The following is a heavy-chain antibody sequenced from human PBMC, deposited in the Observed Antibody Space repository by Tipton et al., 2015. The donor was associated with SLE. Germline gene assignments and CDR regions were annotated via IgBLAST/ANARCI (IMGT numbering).Heavy chain of an antibody. V-gene: IGHV4-34*01. CDR2: VNHSGST. Sequence: TLSLTCAIYGDSFSNHYWSWIRQPSGKGLEWIGEVNHSGSTNYNPSLKSRVTISIDTSKKQFSLKVNSMTAADTAVYYCARIGDSKDDVWGQGTTVTVSS. J-gene: IGHJ6*02. D-gene: IGHD4-11*01. CDR1: GDSFSNHY. CDR3: ARIGDSKDDV.